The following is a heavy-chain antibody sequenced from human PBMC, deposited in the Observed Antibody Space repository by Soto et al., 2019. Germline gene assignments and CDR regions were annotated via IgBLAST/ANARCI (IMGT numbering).Heavy chain of an antibody. J-gene: IGHJ4*02. CDR3: ARVRYAPGDIVAAGFDY. D-gene: IGHD5-12*01. CDR1: GGSISSYY. CDR2: IYYSGST. V-gene: IGHV4-59*01. Sequence: QVQLQESGPGLVKPSETLSLTCTVSGGSISSYYWSWIRQPPGKGLEWIGYIYYSGSTNYNPSLKSRVTISVDTSKNQFSLKLSSVTAADTAVYYCARVRYAPGDIVAAGFDYWGQGTLVTVSS.